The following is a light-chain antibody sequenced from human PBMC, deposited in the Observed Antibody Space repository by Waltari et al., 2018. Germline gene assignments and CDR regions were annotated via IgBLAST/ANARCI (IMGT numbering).Light chain of an antibody. Sequence: IVMTQSPDSLTVSLGERATINCKSSQSVLYIVNNKNYLAWYQQKPGQPPKLLIYWASARESGVPDRFSGSGSGTDFTLTITSLQAEDVAVYYCHQYSTTPWTFGQGTKVEI. V-gene: IGKV4-1*01. J-gene: IGKJ1*01. CDR2: WAS. CDR1: QSVLYIVNNKNY. CDR3: HQYSTTPWT.